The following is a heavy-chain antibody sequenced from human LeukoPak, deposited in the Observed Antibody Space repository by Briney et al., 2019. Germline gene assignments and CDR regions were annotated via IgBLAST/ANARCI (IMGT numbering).Heavy chain of an antibody. CDR1: GGSITRNY. J-gene: IGHJ4*02. V-gene: IGHV4-59*01. CDR3: ASLSSIWSGDQDTLYYFDS. D-gene: IGHD3-3*01. Sequence: SETLSLTCTVSGGSITRNYWSWIRQPPGKRLEWIGHIYYSGSTNYNPSLKSRVTISVDTSKNQFSLKLSSVTAADTAVYYCASLSSIWSGDQDTLYYFDSWGQGTLVTVSS. CDR2: IYYSGST.